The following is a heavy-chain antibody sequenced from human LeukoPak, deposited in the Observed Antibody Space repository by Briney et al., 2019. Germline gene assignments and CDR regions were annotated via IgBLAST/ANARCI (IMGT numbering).Heavy chain of an antibody. D-gene: IGHD1-7*01. CDR3: AREDDWNYEDY. J-gene: IGHJ4*02. Sequence: GGSLRLSCAASGFTFSNYWMSWVRQAPGKGLEWVANINQDGSEKYYVNSVKGRFTISRDNAKNSLYLQMNSLRAEDTAIYFCAREDDWNYEDYWGQGTLVTVSS. V-gene: IGHV3-7*01. CDR1: GFTFSNYW. CDR2: INQDGSEK.